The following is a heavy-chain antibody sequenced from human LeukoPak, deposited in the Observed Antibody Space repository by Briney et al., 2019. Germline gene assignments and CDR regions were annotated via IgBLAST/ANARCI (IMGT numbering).Heavy chain of an antibody. CDR3: ARHGDWLARYDS. D-gene: IGHD3/OR15-3a*01. J-gene: IGHJ4*02. Sequence: PSETLSLTCAVSGGSISTNNYWGWIRQPPGKGLDWIGSVHHSATSYYNPSLSSRVSISIDKSKNQFSLNLRSMTAADTAVYYCARHGDWLARYDSWGQGTVATVSS. CDR2: VHHSATS. CDR1: GGSISTNNY. V-gene: IGHV4-39*01.